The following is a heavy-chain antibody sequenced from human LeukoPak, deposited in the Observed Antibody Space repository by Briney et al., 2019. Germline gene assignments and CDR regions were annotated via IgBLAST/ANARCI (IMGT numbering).Heavy chain of an antibody. CDR3: ARDTGLGATTDY. Sequence: GGSLRLSCAASGFTFSTYSMNWVRQAPGKGLEWVASIKYDASEKHYVDSVKGRFTISRDNAKNSLYLQMNSLRAEDTAVYYCARDTGLGATTDYWGQGTLVTVSS. D-gene: IGHD1-26*01. CDR1: GFTFSTYS. V-gene: IGHV3-7*01. CDR2: IKYDASEK. J-gene: IGHJ4*02.